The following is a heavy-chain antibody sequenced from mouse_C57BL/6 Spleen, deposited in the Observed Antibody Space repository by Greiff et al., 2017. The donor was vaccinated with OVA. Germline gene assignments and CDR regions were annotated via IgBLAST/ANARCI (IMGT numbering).Heavy chain of an antibody. CDR1: GFTFSSYG. D-gene: IGHD3-1*01. J-gene: IGHJ1*03. CDR3: ARHYLGRYVDV. CDR2: ISSGGSYT. Sequence: EVKLVESGGDLVKPGGSLKLSCAASGFTFSSYGMSWVRQTPDKRLEWVATISSGGSYTYYPDSVKGRFTISRDNAKNTLYLQMSSLKSEDTAMYYCARHYLGRYVDVWGTGTTVTVSS. V-gene: IGHV5-6*01.